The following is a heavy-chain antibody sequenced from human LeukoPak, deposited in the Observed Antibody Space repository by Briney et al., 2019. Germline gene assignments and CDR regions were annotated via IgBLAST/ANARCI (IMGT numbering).Heavy chain of an antibody. CDR3: ARGGAGVDTAMINFDY. D-gene: IGHD5-18*01. CDR1: GGSFSGYY. V-gene: IGHV4-34*01. CDR2: INHSGST. J-gene: IGHJ4*02. Sequence: SGTLSLTCAVYGGSFSGYYWSWIRQPPGKGLEWIGEINHSGSTNYNPSLKSRVTISVDTSKNQFSLKLSSVTAADTAVYYCARGGAGVDTAMINFDYWGQGTLVTVSS.